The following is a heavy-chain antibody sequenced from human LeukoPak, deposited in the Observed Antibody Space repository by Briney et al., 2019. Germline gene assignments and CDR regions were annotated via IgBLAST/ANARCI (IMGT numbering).Heavy chain of an antibody. Sequence: GGSLRLSCAASGFTFSSYNMNWVRQAPGKGLEWISYITTSSDEIYYADSVKGRFTISRDNSKNTLYLQMNSLRAEDTAVYYCAKGIAVALDYWGQGTLVTVSS. CDR1: GFTFSSYN. J-gene: IGHJ4*02. D-gene: IGHD6-19*01. V-gene: IGHV3-48*01. CDR3: AKGIAVALDY. CDR2: ITTSSDEI.